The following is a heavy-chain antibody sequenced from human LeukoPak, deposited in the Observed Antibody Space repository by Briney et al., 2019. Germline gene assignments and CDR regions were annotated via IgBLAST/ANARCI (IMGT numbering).Heavy chain of an antibody. Sequence: PGRSLRLSCAASGFTFSSYWMSWVRQAPGKGLGWVANIKQDGSEKYYVDSVKGRFTISRDNAKNSLYLQMNSLRAEDTAVYYCARDSRYDSSGDGAFDIWGQGTMVTVSS. D-gene: IGHD3-22*01. CDR3: ARDSRYDSSGDGAFDI. CDR2: IKQDGSEK. CDR1: GFTFSSYW. J-gene: IGHJ3*02. V-gene: IGHV3-7*01.